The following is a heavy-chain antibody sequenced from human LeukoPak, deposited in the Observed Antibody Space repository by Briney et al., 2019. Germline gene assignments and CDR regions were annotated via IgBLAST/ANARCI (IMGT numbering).Heavy chain of an antibody. CDR3: AKDSGSSIPFDGLDV. V-gene: IGHV3-9*01. J-gene: IGHJ6*02. CDR2: ISWNSGSI. D-gene: IGHD6-6*01. CDR1: GFTFDDYA. Sequence: GRSLRLSCAASGFTFDDYAMHWVRQAPGKGLEWVSGISWNSGSIGYADSVKGRFTISRDNAKNSLYLEMNSLRAEDTALYYCAKDSGSSIPFDGLDVRGQGTTVTVSS.